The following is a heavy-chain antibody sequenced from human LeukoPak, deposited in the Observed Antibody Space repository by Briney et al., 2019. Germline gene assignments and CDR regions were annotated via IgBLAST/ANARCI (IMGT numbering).Heavy chain of an antibody. V-gene: IGHV4-4*02. Sequence: SETLSLTCAVSGGSISSSNWWSWVRQPPWKGLEWIGEVYQTGGTNYNPSLKSRVTILVDTSKNQFSLKLASVTAADTAVYYCARVPFDTDSYYYYFGMDVWGQGTTVTVSS. CDR3: ARVPFDTDSYYYYFGMDV. CDR2: VYQTGGT. D-gene: IGHD2-21*02. J-gene: IGHJ6*02. CDR1: GGSISSSNW.